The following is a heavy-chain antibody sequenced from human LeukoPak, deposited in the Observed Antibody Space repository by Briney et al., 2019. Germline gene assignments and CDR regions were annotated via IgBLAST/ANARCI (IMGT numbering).Heavy chain of an antibody. CDR3: AKRPYYYDTSGYYYFDY. J-gene: IGHJ4*02. D-gene: IGHD3-22*01. Sequence: GGSLRLSCAASGFTFSSYAMSWVRQAPGKGLEWVSAISGSGGSTYYADSVKGRFTISRDNSKNTLYLQMNSLRAEDTAVYCCAKRPYYYDTSGYYYFDYWGQGTLVTVSS. CDR2: ISGSGGST. V-gene: IGHV3-23*01. CDR1: GFTFSSYA.